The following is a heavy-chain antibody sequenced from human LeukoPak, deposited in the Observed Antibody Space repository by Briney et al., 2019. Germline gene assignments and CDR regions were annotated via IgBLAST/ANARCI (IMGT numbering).Heavy chain of an antibody. Sequence: ASVKVSCKVSGYTFTDYYMHWVRQAPGQGLEWMGWINLKSGGTNCAQKFQGRVTMTRDTSTSTAYMEVSRLRSDDTAVNYCARDYNGYDDYRKWDYWGQGTLVTVSS. J-gene: IGHJ4*02. CDR1: GYTFTDYY. CDR2: INLKSGGT. CDR3: ARDYNGYDDYRKWDY. D-gene: IGHD5-12*01. V-gene: IGHV1-2*02.